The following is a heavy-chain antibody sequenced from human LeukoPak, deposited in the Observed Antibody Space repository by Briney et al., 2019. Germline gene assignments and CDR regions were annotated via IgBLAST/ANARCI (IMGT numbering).Heavy chain of an antibody. CDR2: IYSGGST. Sequence: PGGSLRLSCAASGFTVSSNYMSWVRQAPGKGLEWVSVIYSGGSTYYADSVKGRFTISRDNSKNTLYLQMNSLRAEDTAVYYCARDMRAAAIRNDYYYYGMDVWGQGTTVTVSS. V-gene: IGHV3-66*01. D-gene: IGHD6-13*01. CDR3: ARDMRAAAIRNDYYYYGMDV. CDR1: GFTVSSNY. J-gene: IGHJ6*02.